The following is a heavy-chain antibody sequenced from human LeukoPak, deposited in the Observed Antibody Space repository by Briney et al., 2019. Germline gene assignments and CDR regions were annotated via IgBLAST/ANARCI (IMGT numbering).Heavy chain of an antibody. CDR3: ATRIL. V-gene: IGHV4-30-4*01. CDR1: GGSISRGDYY. Sequence: SQTLSLTCTVSGGSISRGDYYWSWIRQPPGKGLEWIGYIYYSGSTYYNSSLKSRVTISVDTSKNQFSLKLSSVTAADTAVYYCATRILWGQGTLVTVSS. CDR2: IYYSGST. D-gene: IGHD5-18*01. J-gene: IGHJ4*02.